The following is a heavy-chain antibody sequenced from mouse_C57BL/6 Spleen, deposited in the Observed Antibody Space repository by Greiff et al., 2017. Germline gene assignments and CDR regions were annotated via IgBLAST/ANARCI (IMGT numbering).Heavy chain of an antibody. D-gene: IGHD2-1*01. CDR1: GYTFTSYG. CDR3: ARSGGNAPDY. J-gene: IGHJ2*01. V-gene: IGHV1-81*01. CDR2: IYPRSGNT. Sequence: QVQLQQSGAELARPGASVKLSCKASGYTFTSYGISWVKQRTGQGLEWIGEIYPRSGNTYYTEKFKGKATLTADKSSSTAYMELRSLTSEDSAVYFCARSGGNAPDYWGQGTTLTVSS.